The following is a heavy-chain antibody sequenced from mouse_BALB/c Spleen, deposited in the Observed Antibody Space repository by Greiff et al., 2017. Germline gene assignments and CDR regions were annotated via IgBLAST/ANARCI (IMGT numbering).Heavy chain of an antibody. V-gene: IGHV14-4*02. D-gene: IGHD2-14*01. Sequence: VQLQQSGAELVRPGASVKLSCTASGFNIKDYYMHWVKQRPEQGLEWIGWIDPENGDTEYAPKFQGKATMTADTSSNTAYLQLSSLTSEDTAVYYCRVRRWDGFAYWGQGTTVTVSA. CDR1: GFNIKDYY. CDR2: IDPENGDT. CDR3: RVRRWDGFAY. J-gene: IGHJ3*01.